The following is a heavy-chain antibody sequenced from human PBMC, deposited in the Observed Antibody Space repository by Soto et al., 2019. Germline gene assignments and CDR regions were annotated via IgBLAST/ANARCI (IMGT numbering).Heavy chain of an antibody. D-gene: IGHD1-26*01. CDR1: GFTFSSYA. CDR3: ARDYLSHTRGSYYYYYYGMDV. CDR2: ISGSGGST. V-gene: IGHV3-23*01. J-gene: IGHJ6*02. Sequence: GGSLRLSCAASGFTFSSYAMSWVRQAPGKGLEWVSAISGSGGSTYYADSVKGRFTISRDNSKNTLYLQMNSLRAEDTAVYYCARDYLSHTRGSYYYYYYGMDVWGQGTTVTVSS.